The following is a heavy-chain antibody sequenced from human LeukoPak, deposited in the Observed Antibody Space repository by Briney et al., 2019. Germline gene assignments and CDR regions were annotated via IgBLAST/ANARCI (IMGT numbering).Heavy chain of an antibody. D-gene: IGHD3-10*01. V-gene: IGHV1-2*02. J-gene: IGHJ6*03. CDR2: INPNSGDT. CDR3: ARRITMGSYMDV. CDR1: GYILTDYY. Sequence: ASVKASCKASGYILTDYYMHWVRQAPGQGLEWMGWINPNSGDTNYAQKFQGRVTMTRDTSISTVYMELRRLRYDDTAAYYCARRITMGSYMDVWGKGTTVTISS.